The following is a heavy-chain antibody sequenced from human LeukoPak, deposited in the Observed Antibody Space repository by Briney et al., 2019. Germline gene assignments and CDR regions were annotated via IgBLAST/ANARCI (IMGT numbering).Heavy chain of an antibody. Sequence: SETLSLTCTVSGGSISSSSNNWGWIRQPPGKGLEWIGSMYYSGSTYYNPSLKSRVTISVDTSKNQFSLKLSSVTAADTAVYYCARLLDRNYEGGAFDPWGQGTLVTVSS. J-gene: IGHJ5*02. CDR3: ARLLDRNYEGGAFDP. CDR1: GGSISSSSNN. CDR2: MYYSGST. V-gene: IGHV4-39*01. D-gene: IGHD1-14*01.